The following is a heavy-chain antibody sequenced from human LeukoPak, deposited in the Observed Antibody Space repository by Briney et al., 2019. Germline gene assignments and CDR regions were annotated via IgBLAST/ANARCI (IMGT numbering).Heavy chain of an antibody. CDR3: VRAYYYAGGSYKPAEFDN. J-gene: IGHJ4*02. D-gene: IGHD3-22*01. V-gene: IGHV4-39*06. CDR2: ISYTGST. CDR1: GGSISTSSYY. Sequence: SETLSLPCTVFGGSISTSSYYWGWIRQPPGKGLGGIGSISYTGSTYYTPSLKSRVTILMDPSTNQFALKLSSVTATDTAAYYCVRAYYYAGGSYKPAEFDNGGQGTLVTVSS.